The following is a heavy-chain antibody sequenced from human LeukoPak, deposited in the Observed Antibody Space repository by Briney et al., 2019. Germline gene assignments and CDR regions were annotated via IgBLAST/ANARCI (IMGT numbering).Heavy chain of an antibody. J-gene: IGHJ6*03. V-gene: IGHV1-2*02. Sequence: ASVKVACKASGYTFTGYYMHWVRQAPGQGREWMGGINPNSSGTNYAQKFQGRVTMTRDTSISTAYMELSRLRSDDTAVYYCARVGYYYYMDVWGKGTTVTVSS. CDR1: GYTFTGYY. CDR2: INPNSSGT. CDR3: ARVGYYYYMDV.